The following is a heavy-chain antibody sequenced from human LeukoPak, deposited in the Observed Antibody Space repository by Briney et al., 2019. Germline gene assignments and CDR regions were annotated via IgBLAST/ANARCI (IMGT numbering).Heavy chain of an antibody. Sequence: ASVKVSCKVSGYTFTSYGISWVRQAPGQRLEWMGWINAGNGNTKYSQKFQGRVTITRDTSASTAYMELSSLRSEDTAVYYCARPQLAHDAFDIWGQGTMVTVSS. D-gene: IGHD6-13*01. CDR1: GYTFTSYG. CDR3: ARPQLAHDAFDI. V-gene: IGHV1-3*01. CDR2: INAGNGNT. J-gene: IGHJ3*02.